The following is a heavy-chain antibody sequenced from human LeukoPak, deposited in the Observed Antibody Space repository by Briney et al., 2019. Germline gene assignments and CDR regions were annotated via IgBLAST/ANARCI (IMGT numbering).Heavy chain of an antibody. CDR2: IYTSGST. CDR3: ARVPLYYYYMDV. J-gene: IGHJ6*03. D-gene: IGHD2-2*01. V-gene: IGHV4-59*10. CDR1: GGSFSGYY. Sequence: PSETLSLTCAVYGGSFSGYYWSWIRQPAGKGLEWIGRIYTSGSTNFNPSLKSRVTISIDTSKNQFSLKLSSVTAADTAVYYCARVPLYYYYMDVWGKGTTVTVSS.